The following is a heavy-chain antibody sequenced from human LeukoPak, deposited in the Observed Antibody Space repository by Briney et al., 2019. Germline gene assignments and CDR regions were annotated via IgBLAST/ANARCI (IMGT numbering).Heavy chain of an antibody. Sequence: EASVKVSCKASGYTFTGYYIHWVRQAPGQGLEWMGRINPNSGGTNYAQKFQGRVTMTRDTSISTAYTELSRLRSDDTAMYYCARDFGLRGYSYGYADYWGQGTLVTVSS. CDR1: GYTFTGYY. D-gene: IGHD5-18*01. V-gene: IGHV1-2*06. CDR3: ARDFGLRGYSYGYADY. J-gene: IGHJ4*02. CDR2: INPNSGGT.